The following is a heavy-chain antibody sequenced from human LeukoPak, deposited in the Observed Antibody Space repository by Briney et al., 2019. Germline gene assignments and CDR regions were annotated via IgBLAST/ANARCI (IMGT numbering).Heavy chain of an antibody. J-gene: IGHJ4*02. Sequence: PGGSLRLSCAASGFTFSSYWMSWVRQAPGKGLEWVANIKQDGSEKYYVDSVKGRFTISRDNAKNSLCLQMNSLRAEDTAVYYCAKSPSATGTTPSDYWGQGTLVTVSS. CDR3: AKSPSATGTTPSDY. CDR2: IKQDGSEK. D-gene: IGHD1-1*01. CDR1: GFTFSSYW. V-gene: IGHV3-7*01.